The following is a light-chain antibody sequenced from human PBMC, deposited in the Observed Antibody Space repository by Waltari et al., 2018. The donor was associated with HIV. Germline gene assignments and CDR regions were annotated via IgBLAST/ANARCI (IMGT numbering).Light chain of an antibody. CDR1: SSDVAYFHC. CDR2: DVT. V-gene: IGLV2-11*01. J-gene: IGLJ3*02. CDR3: CSYAGTWL. Sequence: QSALTQPHSAPGSPDQSDTLSCTRPSSDVAYFHCVSWYQRHPGKAPKLMIYDVTKRPSGVPDRFSGSKSGNTASLTISGLKAEDDAEYYCCSYAGTWLFGGGTKLTVL.